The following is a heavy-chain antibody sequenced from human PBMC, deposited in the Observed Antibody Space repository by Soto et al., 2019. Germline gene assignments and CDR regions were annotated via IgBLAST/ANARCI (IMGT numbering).Heavy chain of an antibody. J-gene: IGHJ4*02. Sequence: GSLRLSCAASGFTFSSYAMHWVRQAPGKGLEWVAVISYDGSNKYYADSVKGRFTISRDNSKNTLYLQMNSLRAEDTAVYYCARMVVAATGYFDYWGQGTLVTVSS. CDR1: GFTFSSYA. CDR2: ISYDGSNK. D-gene: IGHD2-15*01. CDR3: ARMVVAATGYFDY. V-gene: IGHV3-30-3*01.